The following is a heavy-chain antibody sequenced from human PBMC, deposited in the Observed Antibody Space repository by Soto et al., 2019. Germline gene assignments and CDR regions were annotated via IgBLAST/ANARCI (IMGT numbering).Heavy chain of an antibody. CDR1: GYTFTSYG. D-gene: IGHD3-16*01. V-gene: IGHV1-18*01. CDR3: ARVGVGLSAPRVWPQ. CDR2: INTYNGNT. J-gene: IGHJ4*02. Sequence: QVQLVQSGAEVRKPGASVKISCKASGYTFTSYGISWVRQAPGQGLEWMGWINTYNGNTQYADNFSGRVIVTADTSTTTSFMEVTSLTSDDPAVFCGARVGVGLSAPRVWPQWGQGTLVTVSS.